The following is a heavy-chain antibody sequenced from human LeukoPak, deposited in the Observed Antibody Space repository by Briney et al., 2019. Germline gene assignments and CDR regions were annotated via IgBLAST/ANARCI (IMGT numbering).Heavy chain of an antibody. CDR2: IKSKTDGGTT. CDR3: TTRGIVLMVYAIGKPFDY. J-gene: IGHJ4*02. D-gene: IGHD2-8*01. Sequence: GGSLRLSCAASGFTFSNAWMSWVRQAPGKGLEWVGRIKSKTDGGTTDYAAPVKGRFTISRDDSKNTLYLQMNSLKTEDTAVYYCTTRGIVLMVYAIGKPFDYWGQGTLVTVSS. V-gene: IGHV3-15*01. CDR1: GFTFSNAW.